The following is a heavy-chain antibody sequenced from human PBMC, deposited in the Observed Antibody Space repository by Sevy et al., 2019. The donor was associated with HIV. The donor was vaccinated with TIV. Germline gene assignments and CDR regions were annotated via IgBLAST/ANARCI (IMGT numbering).Heavy chain of an antibody. V-gene: IGHV3-33*06. J-gene: IGHJ4*02. Sequence: GGSLRLSCAASGFTFSSYGMHWVRQAPGKGLEWVAVIWYDGSNKYYADSVKGRFTISRDNSKNALYLQMNSLRAEDTAVYYCAKGGGRGDSFIRPPLDYWGQGTLVTVSS. CDR2: IWYDGSNK. D-gene: IGHD2-21*02. CDR1: GFTFSSYG. CDR3: AKGGGRGDSFIRPPLDY.